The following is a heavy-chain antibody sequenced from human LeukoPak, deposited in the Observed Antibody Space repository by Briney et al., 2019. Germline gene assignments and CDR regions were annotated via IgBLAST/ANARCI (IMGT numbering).Heavy chain of an antibody. D-gene: IGHD6-19*01. V-gene: IGHV4-59*01. CDR2: IYYSGST. Sequence: SETLSLTCTVSGGSISSYYWSWIRQPPGKGLEWNGYIYYSGSTNYNPSLKSRVTISVDTSKNQFSLKLSPVTAADTAVYYCARLQPVYSSGWFSFDYWGQGTLVTVSS. J-gene: IGHJ4*02. CDR1: GGSISSYY. CDR3: ARLQPVYSSGWFSFDY.